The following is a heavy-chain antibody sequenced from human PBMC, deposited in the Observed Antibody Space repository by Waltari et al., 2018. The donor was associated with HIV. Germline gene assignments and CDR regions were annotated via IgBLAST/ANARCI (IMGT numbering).Heavy chain of an antibody. CDR3: ARDRYCSGGSCYVRQYFQH. D-gene: IGHD2-15*01. CDR1: GFTFSSYS. V-gene: IGHV3-21*01. Sequence: EVQLVESGGGLVKPGGSLRLSCAASGFTFSSYSMNWVRQAPGKGLEWVSSISSSSSYIYYADSVKGRFTISRDNAKNSLYLQMNSLRAEDTAVYYCARDRYCSGGSCYVRQYFQHWGQGTLVTVSS. J-gene: IGHJ1*01. CDR2: ISSSSSYI.